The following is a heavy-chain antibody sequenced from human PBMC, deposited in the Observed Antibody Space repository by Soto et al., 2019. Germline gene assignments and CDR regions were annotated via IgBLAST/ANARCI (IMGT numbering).Heavy chain of an antibody. D-gene: IGHD6-6*01. CDR1: GYTFTDYY. Sequence: QVQLVQSGAEVKKPGASVKVSCKASGYTFTDYYMHWVRQAPGQGLEWMGWINPTSGGTNYAQRFQGRVTMTRDKSISTAYMELSRLRSDDTAVYYCAREGSSSSKYFQHWGQGTLVTVSS. J-gene: IGHJ1*01. V-gene: IGHV1-2*02. CDR3: AREGSSSSKYFQH. CDR2: INPTSGGT.